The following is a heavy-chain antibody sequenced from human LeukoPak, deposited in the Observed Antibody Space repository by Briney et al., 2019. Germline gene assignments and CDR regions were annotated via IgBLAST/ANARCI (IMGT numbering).Heavy chain of an antibody. CDR3: ARDAYCTNGVCYTRFDY. CDR1: GFTFSSYS. J-gene: IGHJ4*02. Sequence: GGSLRLSCAASGFTFSSYSMNWVRQAPGKGLEWVSSISSSSGYIYYADSVKGRFTISRDNAKNSLYLQMNSLRAEDTAVYYCARDAYCTNGVCYTRFDYWGQGTLVTVSS. V-gene: IGHV3-21*01. D-gene: IGHD2-8*01. CDR2: ISSSSGYI.